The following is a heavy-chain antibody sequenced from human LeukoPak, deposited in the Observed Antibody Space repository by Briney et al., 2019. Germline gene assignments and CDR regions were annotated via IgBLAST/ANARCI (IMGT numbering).Heavy chain of an antibody. CDR1: GYSFTSYW. D-gene: IGHD6-6*01. J-gene: IGHJ6*02. V-gene: IGHV5-51*01. CDR3: ASHLSSSCSYYYGMDV. Sequence: GESLKISCKGSGYSFTSYWIGWVRQMPGKGLEWMGIIYPGDSDTRYSPSFQDQVTISADKSISTAYLQWSSLKASDTAMYYCASHLSSSCSYYYGMDVWGQGTTVTVSS. CDR2: IYPGDSDT.